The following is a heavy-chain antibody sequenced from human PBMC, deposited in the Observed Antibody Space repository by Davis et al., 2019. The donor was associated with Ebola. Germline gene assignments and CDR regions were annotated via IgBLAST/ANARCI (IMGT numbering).Heavy chain of an antibody. Sequence: ASVKVSCNASGYTFTSYGIGWVRQAPGQGLEWMGWISAYNGNTNYAQKLQGRVTMTTDTSTSTAYMELGSLRSDDTAVYYCARGGYSSSWGHAPDAFDIWGQGTMVTVSS. D-gene: IGHD6-13*01. V-gene: IGHV1-18*01. J-gene: IGHJ3*02. CDR1: GYTFTSYG. CDR2: ISAYNGNT. CDR3: ARGGYSSSWGHAPDAFDI.